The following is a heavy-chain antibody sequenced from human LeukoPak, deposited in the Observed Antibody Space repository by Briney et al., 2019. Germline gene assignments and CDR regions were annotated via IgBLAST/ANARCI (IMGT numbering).Heavy chain of an antibody. CDR3: ARASESIAEQPRSSYYYYYYMDV. CDR1: GYTFTSYD. J-gene: IGHJ6*03. V-gene: IGHV1-8*01. D-gene: IGHD6-6*01. CDR2: MNPNSGNT. Sequence: GASVKVSCKASGYTFTSYDINWVRQATGQGLEWMGWMNPNSGNTGYAQKFQGRVTMTRNTSISTAYMELSSLRSEGTAVYYCARASESIAEQPRSSYYYYYYMDVWGKGTTVTVSS.